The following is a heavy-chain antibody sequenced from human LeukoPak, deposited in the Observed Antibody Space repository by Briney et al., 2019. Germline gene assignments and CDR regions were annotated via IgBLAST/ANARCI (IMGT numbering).Heavy chain of an antibody. V-gene: IGHV4-34*01. Sequence: SETLSLTCAVYGGSFSGYYWSWIRQPPGKGLEWIGEINHSGSTNYNPSLKSRVTISVDTSKNQFSLKLSSVTAADTAVYYCARKAQDSSSWFYWGQGTLVTVSS. CDR3: ARKAQDSSSWFY. CDR2: INHSGST. D-gene: IGHD6-13*01. CDR1: GGSFSGYY. J-gene: IGHJ4*02.